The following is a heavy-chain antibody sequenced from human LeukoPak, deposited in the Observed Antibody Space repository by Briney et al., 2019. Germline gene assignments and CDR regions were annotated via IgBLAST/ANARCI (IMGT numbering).Heavy chain of an antibody. CDR1: GFAFSSYA. V-gene: IGHV3-23*01. D-gene: IGHD2-2*01. J-gene: IGHJ4*02. CDR2: ISGSGGRT. CDR3: AKGSRGSCSRTYCYPFDY. Sequence: GGSLRLSCAASGFAFSSYAMTWVRQPPGKGLEWVSTISGSGGRTYYADSVKGRFTISRDNSKNTLYLQMNRLRAEDTAVYYCAKGSRGSCSRTYCYPFDYWGQGTLVTVSS.